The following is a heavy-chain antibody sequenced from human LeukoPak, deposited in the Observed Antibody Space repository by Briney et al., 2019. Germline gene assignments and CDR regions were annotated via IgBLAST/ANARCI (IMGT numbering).Heavy chain of an antibody. Sequence: GSLRLSCAASGFTFSSYAMNWVRQAPGKGLEWVSGISGSGDNTYYADSVKGRFTISRDNSKNTLWLQMNSLRAEDTAVYYCAKSVALQGHCSSTGCYTPLDYWGQGTLVTVSS. CDR3: AKSVALQGHCSSTGCYTPLDY. CDR2: ISGSGDNT. J-gene: IGHJ4*02. CDR1: GFTFSSYA. D-gene: IGHD2-2*02. V-gene: IGHV3-23*01.